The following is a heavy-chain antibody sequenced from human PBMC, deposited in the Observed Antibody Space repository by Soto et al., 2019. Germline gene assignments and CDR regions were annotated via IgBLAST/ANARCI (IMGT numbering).Heavy chain of an antibody. CDR2: INPSGGST. CDR3: ARGDYYYDSSGYYHGRYYFDY. Sequence: SVKVSCKASGYTFTSYYMHWVRQAPGQGLEWMGIINPSGGSTSYAQKFQGRVTMTRDTPTSTVYMELSSLRSEDTAVYYCARGDYYYDSSGYYHGRYYFDYWGQGTLVTVS. J-gene: IGHJ4*02. V-gene: IGHV1-46*01. CDR1: GYTFTSYY. D-gene: IGHD3-22*01.